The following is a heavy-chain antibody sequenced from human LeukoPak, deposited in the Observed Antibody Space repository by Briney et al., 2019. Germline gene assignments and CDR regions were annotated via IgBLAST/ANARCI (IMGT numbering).Heavy chain of an antibody. CDR3: ARAESYYYGSIDP. Sequence: SETLSLTCTVSGGSISSYYWSWIRQPPGKGLEWIWYIYYSGSTDYNPSPKSRVTISVDTSKNQFSLRLSSVTAADTAVYYCARAESYYYGSIDPWGQGTLVTVSS. D-gene: IGHD3-10*01. J-gene: IGHJ5*02. V-gene: IGHV4-59*01. CDR1: GGSISSYY. CDR2: IYYSGST.